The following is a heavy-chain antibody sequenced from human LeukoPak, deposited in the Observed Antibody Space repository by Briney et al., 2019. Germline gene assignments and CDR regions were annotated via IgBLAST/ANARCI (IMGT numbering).Heavy chain of an antibody. D-gene: IGHD4-23*01. V-gene: IGHV3-48*03. J-gene: IGHJ3*02. CDR1: GFTFSSYE. CDR2: ISSSDSST. Sequence: PGGSLTLSCAASGFTFSSYEMNWVRQAPGKGLEWVSYISSSDSSTYYADSVKGRFTISRDNSKNTLYLQMDSLRADDTAVYYCAKGTNPVGAFDIWGQGTMVTVSS. CDR3: AKGTNPVGAFDI.